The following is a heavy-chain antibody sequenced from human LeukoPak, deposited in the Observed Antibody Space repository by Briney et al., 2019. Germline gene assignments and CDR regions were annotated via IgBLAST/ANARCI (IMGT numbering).Heavy chain of an antibody. V-gene: IGHV4-59*01. D-gene: IGHD4-17*01. CDR2: IYYSGST. J-gene: IGHJ3*02. Sequence: RPSETLSLTCTVSGGSISSYYWSWIRQPPGKGLEWIGYIYYSGSTNYNPSLKSRVTISVDTSKNQFSLKLSSVTAADTAVYYCARAYGDHVGNDAFDIWGQGTMVTVSS. CDR1: GGSISSYY. CDR3: ARAYGDHVGNDAFDI.